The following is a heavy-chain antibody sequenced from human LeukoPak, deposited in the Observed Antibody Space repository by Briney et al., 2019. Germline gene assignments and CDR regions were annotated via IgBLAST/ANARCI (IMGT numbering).Heavy chain of an antibody. CDR2: ISYDGSNK. CDR1: GFTFSSYG. D-gene: IGHD6-6*01. Sequence: GGSLRLSCAASGFTFSSYGMHWVRQAPGKGLEWVAVISYDGSNKYYADSVKGRFTISRDNSKNTLYLQMNSLRAEDTAVYYCATNRGPYSSSAALGYWGQGTLVTVSS. V-gene: IGHV3-30*03. J-gene: IGHJ4*02. CDR3: ATNRGPYSSSAALGY.